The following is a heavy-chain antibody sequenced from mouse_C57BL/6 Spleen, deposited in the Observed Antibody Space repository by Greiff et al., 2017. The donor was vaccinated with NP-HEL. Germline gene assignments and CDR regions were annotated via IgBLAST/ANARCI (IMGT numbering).Heavy chain of an antibody. CDR3: ARGGVDYGNLYYAMDY. Sequence: EVKLQQSGPGLVKPSQSLSLTCSVTGYSITSGYYWNWIRQFPGNTLEWLGYISYDGSNNYNPSLKNRISITRDTSKNQFFLKLNSVTTEDTATYYCARGGVDYGNLYYAMDYWGQGTSVTVSS. V-gene: IGHV3-6*01. CDR1: GYSITSGYY. CDR2: ISYDGSN. J-gene: IGHJ4*01. D-gene: IGHD2-1*01.